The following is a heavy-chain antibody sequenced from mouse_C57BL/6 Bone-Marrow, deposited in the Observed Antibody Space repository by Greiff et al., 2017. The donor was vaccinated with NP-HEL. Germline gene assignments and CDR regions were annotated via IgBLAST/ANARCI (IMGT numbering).Heavy chain of an antibody. Sequence: QVQLQQPGAELVKPGASVKLSCKASGYTFTSYWMHWVKQRPGQGLEWIGMIPPNSGSTNYNEKFKSKATLTVDKSSSTAYMQLSSLTSEDSAVYYCARRYYGSSYRYFDVWGTGTTVTVSS. CDR2: IPPNSGST. V-gene: IGHV1-64*01. D-gene: IGHD1-1*01. J-gene: IGHJ1*03. CDR3: ARRYYGSSYRYFDV. CDR1: GYTFTSYW.